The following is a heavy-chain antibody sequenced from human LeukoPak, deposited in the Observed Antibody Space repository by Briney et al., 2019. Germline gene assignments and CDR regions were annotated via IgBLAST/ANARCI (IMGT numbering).Heavy chain of an antibody. Sequence: SETLSLTCAVSGYSISTGYYWAWIRQPPGKGLEWITTIYYGGSTYYNPSLKSRVTISVDTSRNQFSLNLRSVTAADTAVYYCAIQSGATDYWGQGTLVTVSS. CDR2: IYYGGST. V-gene: IGHV4-38-2*01. D-gene: IGHD1-26*01. J-gene: IGHJ4*02. CDR1: GYSISTGYY. CDR3: AIQSGATDY.